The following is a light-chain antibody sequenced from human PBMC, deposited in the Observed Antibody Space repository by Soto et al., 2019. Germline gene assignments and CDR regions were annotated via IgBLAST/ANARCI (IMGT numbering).Light chain of an antibody. CDR3: QQYTNWPPNT. V-gene: IGKV1-5*01. J-gene: IGKJ5*01. Sequence: DIQMTQSPSTLSASVGDRVTITCRASQSISNWLAWYQQKPGKAPNLLIYDASSLESGVPSRFSGSGSETEFTLTISSLQSEDFAVYYCQQYTNWPPNTFGQGTRLEIK. CDR1: QSISNW. CDR2: DAS.